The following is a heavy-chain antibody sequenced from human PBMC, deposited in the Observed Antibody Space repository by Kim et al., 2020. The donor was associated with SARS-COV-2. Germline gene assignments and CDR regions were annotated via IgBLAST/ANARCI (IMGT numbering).Heavy chain of an antibody. D-gene: IGHD3-10*01. V-gene: IGHV1-3*01. Sequence: ASVKVSCKASGYTFTSYAMHWVRQAPGQRLEWMGWINAGNGNTKYSQKFQGRVTITRDTSASTAYMELSSLRSEDTAVYYCARAGITMVRGVIIGRGNWFDPWGQGTLVTVSS. CDR1: GYTFTSYA. CDR3: ARAGITMVRGVIIGRGNWFDP. CDR2: INAGNGNT. J-gene: IGHJ5*02.